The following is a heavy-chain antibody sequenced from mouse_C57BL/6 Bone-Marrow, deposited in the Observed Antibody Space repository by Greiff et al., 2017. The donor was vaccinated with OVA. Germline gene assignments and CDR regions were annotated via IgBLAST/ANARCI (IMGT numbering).Heavy chain of an antibody. V-gene: IGHV14-4*01. D-gene: IGHD1-1*01. CDR3: TTITTVVAGNY. J-gene: IGHJ2*01. CDR1: GFNIKDDY. Sequence: EVKLQQSGAELVRPGASVKLSCTASGFNIKDDYMHWVKQRPEQGLEWIGWIDPENGDTEYASKFQGKATITADTSSNTAYLQLSSLTSEDTAVYYCTTITTVVAGNYWGQGTTLTVSS. CDR2: IDPENGDT.